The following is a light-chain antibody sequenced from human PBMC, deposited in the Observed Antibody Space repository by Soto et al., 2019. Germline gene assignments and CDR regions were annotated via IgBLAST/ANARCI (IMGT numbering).Light chain of an antibody. CDR3: QQSYSSPQT. J-gene: IGKJ1*01. V-gene: IGKV1-39*01. Sequence: DIQLTQSPSSLSASVGDRVTITCRASQSLTSYLNWYQHKPGKAPKLLIDAVSSLQSGVPSRFSGSGSGTDFTLTISCLQPEDFATYYCQQSYSSPQTFGQGTKV. CDR2: AVS. CDR1: QSLTSY.